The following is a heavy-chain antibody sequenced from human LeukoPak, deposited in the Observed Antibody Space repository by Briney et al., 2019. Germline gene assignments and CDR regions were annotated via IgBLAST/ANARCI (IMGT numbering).Heavy chain of an antibody. CDR1: GYSFTSYW. D-gene: IGHD3-10*01. J-gene: IGHJ4*02. CDR3: ALRDYGSGSYYKKGDY. V-gene: IGHV5-51*01. CDR2: IYPGDSDT. Sequence: KISCKGSGYSFTSYWIGWVRQMPGKGLEWMGIIYPGDSDTRYSPSFQGQVTISADKSISTAYLQWSSLKASDTAMYYCALRDYGSGSYYKKGDYWGQGTLVTVSS.